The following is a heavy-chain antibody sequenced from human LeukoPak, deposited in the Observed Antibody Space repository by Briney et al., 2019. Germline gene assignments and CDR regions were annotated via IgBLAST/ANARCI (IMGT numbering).Heavy chain of an antibody. CDR2: ISYDGSNK. CDR3: ARVVWGQNPYYLDN. D-gene: IGHD3-16*01. Sequence: PGGSLRLSCAASGFTFSSYAMHWVRQAPGKGLEWVAVISYDGSNKYYADSVKGRFTISRDNSKNTLYLQMNSLRVEDTATYYCARVVWGQNPYYLDNWGQGTLVTVSS. V-gene: IGHV3-30-3*01. CDR1: GFTFSSYA. J-gene: IGHJ4*02.